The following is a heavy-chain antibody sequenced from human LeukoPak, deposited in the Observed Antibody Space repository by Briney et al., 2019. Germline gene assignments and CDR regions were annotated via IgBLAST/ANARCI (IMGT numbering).Heavy chain of an antibody. CDR2: INTNTGSP. Sequence: ASVEVSCKASGYTFSTYPMNWVRQAPGQGLEWMGWINTNTGSPTYAQGLTGRFVFSLDTSVSTAFLQISSLKAEDTALYYCVRGIDINYWGQGTLVTVSS. J-gene: IGHJ4*02. D-gene: IGHD3-16*02. CDR3: VRGIDINY. CDR1: GYTFSTYP. V-gene: IGHV7-4-1*02.